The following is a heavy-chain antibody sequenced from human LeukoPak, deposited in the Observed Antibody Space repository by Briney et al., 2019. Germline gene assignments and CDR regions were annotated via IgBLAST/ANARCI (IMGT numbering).Heavy chain of an antibody. Sequence: PSETLSLTCTVYGGSVSSGSYYWSWIRQPPGKGLEWIGYIYYSGSTNYNPSLKSRVTMSLDTSKNQFSLKLSSVTAADTAVYYCARDTYDSSGYSKFDYWGQGTLVTVSS. D-gene: IGHD3-22*01. V-gene: IGHV4-61*01. CDR3: ARDTYDSSGYSKFDY. J-gene: IGHJ4*02. CDR1: GGSVSSGSYY. CDR2: IYYSGST.